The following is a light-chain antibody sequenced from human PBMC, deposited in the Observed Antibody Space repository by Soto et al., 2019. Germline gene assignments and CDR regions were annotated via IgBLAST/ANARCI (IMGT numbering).Light chain of an antibody. CDR2: GAS. Sequence: EIVLTQSPGTLSLSPGERATLSCRASQSVSSSYLAWYQQKPGQAPRLLIYGASSRATGIPDRFSGSGSGTDFTLTISSLQPEDFATYFCQQSHSTPMYTFGQGTKVDIK. CDR3: QQSHSTPMYT. V-gene: IGKV3-20*01. CDR1: QSVSSSY. J-gene: IGKJ2*01.